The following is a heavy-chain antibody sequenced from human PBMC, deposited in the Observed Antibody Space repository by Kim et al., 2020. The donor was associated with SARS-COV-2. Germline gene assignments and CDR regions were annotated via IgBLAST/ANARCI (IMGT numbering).Heavy chain of an antibody. CDR3: ARGYDFWSGSRGERHYYYYGMDV. V-gene: IGHV4-34*01. J-gene: IGHJ6*02. CDR1: GGSFSGYY. D-gene: IGHD3-3*01. Sequence: SETLSLTCAVYGGSFSGYYWSWIRQPPGKGLEWIGEINHSGSTNYNPSLKSRVTISVDTSKNQFSLKLSSVTAADTAVYYCARGYDFWSGSRGERHYYYYGMDVWGQGTTVTVSS. CDR2: INHSGST.